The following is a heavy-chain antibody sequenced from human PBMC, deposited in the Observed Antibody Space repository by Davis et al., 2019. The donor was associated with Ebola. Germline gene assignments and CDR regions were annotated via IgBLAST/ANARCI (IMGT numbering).Heavy chain of an antibody. V-gene: IGHV1-18*01. CDR3: ARPGLDYYYYYGMDV. CDR2: ISAYNGNT. D-gene: IGHD3/OR15-3a*01. Sequence: ASVKVSCKASGYTFTSYGISWVRQAPGQGLEWMGWISAYNGNTNYAQKFQGRVTITADESTSTAYMELSSLRSEDTAVYYCARPGLDYYYYYGMDVWGQGTTVTVSS. J-gene: IGHJ6*02. CDR1: GYTFTSYG.